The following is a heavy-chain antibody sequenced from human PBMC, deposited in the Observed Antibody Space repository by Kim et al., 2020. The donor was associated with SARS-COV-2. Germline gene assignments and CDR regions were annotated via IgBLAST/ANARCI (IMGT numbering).Heavy chain of an antibody. CDR2: ISGSGGST. CDR3: AKRDYGGNSGYLAFDI. D-gene: IGHD4-17*01. CDR1: GFTFSSYA. J-gene: IGHJ3*02. V-gene: IGHV3-23*01. Sequence: GGSLRLSCAASGFTFSSYAMSWVRQAPGKGLEWVSAISGSGGSTYYADSVKGRFTISRDNSKNTLYLQMNSLRAEDTAVYYCAKRDYGGNSGYLAFDIWGQGTMVTVSS.